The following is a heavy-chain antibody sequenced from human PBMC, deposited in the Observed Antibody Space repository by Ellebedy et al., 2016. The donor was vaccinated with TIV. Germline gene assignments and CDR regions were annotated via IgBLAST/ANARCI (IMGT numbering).Heavy chain of an antibody. J-gene: IGHJ4*02. V-gene: IGHV3-30*18. CDR3: AKDHCSSERCSLSGPGADH. D-gene: IGHD2-2*01. CDR2: ISYDGRNK. CDR1: GFMFNGFG. Sequence: GGSLRLXXAASGFMFNGFGMHWVRQAPGKGLDWVAVISYDGRNKYYSDSVKGRFSISRDNSKNTLYLQMNGLRVEDTAVYFCAKDHCSSERCSLSGPGADHWGQGTLVTVSS.